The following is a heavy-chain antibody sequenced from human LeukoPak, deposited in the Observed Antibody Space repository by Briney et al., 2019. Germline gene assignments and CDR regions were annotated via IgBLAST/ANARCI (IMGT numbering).Heavy chain of an antibody. CDR3: TRNWGSDNWLDP. V-gene: IGHV3-53*01. CDR1: GFTVSSNY. CDR2: IYSGGST. Sequence: GGSLRLSCAASGFTVSSNYMTWVRQAPGKGLEWVSVIYSGGSTYYADSVKGRFTISRDNSKNTLYLQMNSLRAEDSAVYYCTRNWGSDNWLDPWGQGTLVTVSS. J-gene: IGHJ5*02. D-gene: IGHD7-27*01.